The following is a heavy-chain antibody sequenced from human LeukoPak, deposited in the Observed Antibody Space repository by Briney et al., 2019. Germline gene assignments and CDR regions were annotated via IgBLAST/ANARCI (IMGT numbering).Heavy chain of an antibody. CDR1: GFTFSSYS. D-gene: IGHD2-15*01. CDR3: ARWGGYCSGGSCYPPPLDY. Sequence: GGSLRLSCAASGFTFSSYSMNWVRQAPGKGLEWVSSISSSSSYIDYADSVKGRFTISRDNAKNSLYLQMNSLRAEDTAVYYCARWGGYCSGGSCYPPPLDYWGQGTLVTVSS. CDR2: ISSSSSYI. V-gene: IGHV3-21*01. J-gene: IGHJ4*02.